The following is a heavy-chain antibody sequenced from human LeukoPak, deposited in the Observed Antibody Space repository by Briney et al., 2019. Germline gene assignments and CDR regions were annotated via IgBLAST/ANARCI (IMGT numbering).Heavy chain of an antibody. D-gene: IGHD1-26*01. Sequence: SETLSLTCTVSGGSISSYYWSWIRQLPGKGLEWIGYIYYSGSTNYNPSLKGRVTISVDTSKNQFSLKLSSVTAADTAVYYCARGLKNSGSYPDYWGQGTLVTVSS. CDR1: GGSISSYY. CDR2: IYYSGST. V-gene: IGHV4-59*01. CDR3: ARGLKNSGSYPDY. J-gene: IGHJ4*02.